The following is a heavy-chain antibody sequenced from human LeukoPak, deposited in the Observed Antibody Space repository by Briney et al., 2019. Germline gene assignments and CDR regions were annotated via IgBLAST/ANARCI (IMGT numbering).Heavy chain of an antibody. CDR3: ARQIRDSSGYYSAYYYGMDV. V-gene: IGHV4-59*01. CDR1: GGSISSYY. J-gene: IGHJ6*02. Sequence: SETLSLTCTVSGGSISSYYWSWIRQPPGKGLEWIGYIYYSGSTNYNPSLKSRVTISVYTSKNQFSLKLSSVTAADTAVYYCARQIRDSSGYYSAYYYGMDVWGQGTTVTVSS. D-gene: IGHD3-22*01. CDR2: IYYSGST.